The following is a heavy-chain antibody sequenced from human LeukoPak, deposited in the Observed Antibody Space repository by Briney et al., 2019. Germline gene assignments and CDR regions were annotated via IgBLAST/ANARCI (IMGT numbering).Heavy chain of an antibody. CDR1: GGTFSSYA. Sequence: GASVKVSCKASGGTFSSYAISWVRQAPGQGLEWMGGIIPIFGTANYAQKFQGRVTITADESTSTAYMELSSLRSEDTAVYYCARERWGGGSPNLGAFDIWGQGTMVTVSS. D-gene: IGHD3-10*01. V-gene: IGHV1-69*13. CDR2: IIPIFGTA. CDR3: ARERWGGGSPNLGAFDI. J-gene: IGHJ3*02.